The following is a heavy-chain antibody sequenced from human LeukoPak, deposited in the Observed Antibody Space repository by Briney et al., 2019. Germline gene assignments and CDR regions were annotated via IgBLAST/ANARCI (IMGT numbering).Heavy chain of an antibody. CDR2: IYTNADT. V-gene: IGHV4-4*07. D-gene: IGHD6-13*01. CDR3: ARAAAAAGGQYFDY. CDR1: GGSISSNY. Sequence: KSSETLSLTCTVSGGSISSNYWSWIRQPAGQGLEWIGRIYTNADTKYNPSLKSRVTMSVDTSKNQLSLKVRSVTAADTAVYYGARAAAAAGGQYFDYWGQGTVVTVSS. J-gene: IGHJ4*02.